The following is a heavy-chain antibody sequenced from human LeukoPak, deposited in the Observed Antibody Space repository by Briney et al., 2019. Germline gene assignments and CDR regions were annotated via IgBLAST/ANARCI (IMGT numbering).Heavy chain of an antibody. J-gene: IGHJ5*02. D-gene: IGHD3-22*01. CDR2: ISDYNGNT. Sequence: ASVKVSCKASGYTFSSYGISWVRQAPGQGLEWMGWISDYNGNTNYAQKVQGRVIMTTDPFTSTAYMELRSLRSDDTAVYYCARDGPDRAAWFDPWGQGTLVTVSS. CDR1: GYTFSSYG. CDR3: ARDGPDRAAWFDP. V-gene: IGHV1-18*01.